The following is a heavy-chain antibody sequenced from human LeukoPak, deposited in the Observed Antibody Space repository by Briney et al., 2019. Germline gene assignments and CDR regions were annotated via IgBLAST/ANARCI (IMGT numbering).Heavy chain of an antibody. J-gene: IGHJ5*02. V-gene: IGHV1-2*02. D-gene: IGHD7-27*01. CDR1: GYTFIDYY. CDR2: INPNSGGT. CDR3: ARDRANWGVFDP. Sequence: ASVKVSCKASGYTFIDYYMHWVRQAPGQRLEWVGWINPNSGGTNYAQKFQGRVTMTRDTSISTAYMELSRLRSDDTAVYYCARDRANWGVFDPWGQGTLVTVSS.